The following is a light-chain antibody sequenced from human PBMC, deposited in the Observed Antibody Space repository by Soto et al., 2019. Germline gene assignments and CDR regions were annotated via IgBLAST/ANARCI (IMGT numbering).Light chain of an antibody. J-gene: IGKJ5*01. Sequence: EIVMTQSPVTLSVSPGERATLSCRASQSVRSNLAWYQQKPGQAPRLLMYDASTRATGIPARFSGSGSGTEFTLTISSLQSEDFAVYYCQQYNNWPPFTFGQGTRLEIK. CDR2: DAS. CDR1: QSVRSN. V-gene: IGKV3-15*01. CDR3: QQYNNWPPFT.